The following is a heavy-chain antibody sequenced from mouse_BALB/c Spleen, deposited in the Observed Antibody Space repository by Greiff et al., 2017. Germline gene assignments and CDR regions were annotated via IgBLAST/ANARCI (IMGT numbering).Heavy chain of an antibody. D-gene: IGHD1-3*01. CDR3: ARSSTSYAMDY. J-gene: IGHJ4*01. V-gene: IGHV5-17*02. Sequence: EVQVVESGGGLVQPGGSRKLSCAASGFTFSSFGMHWVRQAPEKGLEWVAYISSGSSTIYYADTVKGRFTISRDNPKNTLFLQMTSLRSEDTAMYYCARSSTSYAMDYWSQGTSVTVSS. CDR2: ISSGSSTI. CDR1: GFTFSSFG.